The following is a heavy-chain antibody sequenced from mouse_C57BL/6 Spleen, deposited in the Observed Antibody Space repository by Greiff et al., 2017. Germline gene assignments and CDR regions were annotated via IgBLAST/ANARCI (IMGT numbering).Heavy chain of an antibody. D-gene: IGHD1-1*01. V-gene: IGHV1-52*01. Sequence: QVQLKQPGAELVRPGSSVKLSCKASGYTFTSYWMHWVKQRPIQGLEWIGNIDPSDSETHYNQKFKDKATLTVDKSSSTAYMQLSSLTSEDSAVYYCALRYYAMDYWGQGTSVTVSS. CDR2: IDPSDSET. CDR1: GYTFTSYW. CDR3: ALRYYAMDY. J-gene: IGHJ4*01.